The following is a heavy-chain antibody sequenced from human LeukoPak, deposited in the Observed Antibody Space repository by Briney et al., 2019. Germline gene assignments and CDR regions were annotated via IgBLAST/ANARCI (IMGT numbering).Heavy chain of an antibody. Sequence: ASVKVSCKASGGTFSSYAISWVRQAPGQGLEWMGGIIPIFGTANYAQKFQGRVTITTDESTSTAYMELSSLRSEDTAVYYCARGRYDFWSGQGENAFDIWGQGTMVTVSS. CDR1: GGTFSSYA. CDR3: ARGRYDFWSGQGENAFDI. CDR2: IIPIFGTA. J-gene: IGHJ3*02. D-gene: IGHD3-3*01. V-gene: IGHV1-69*05.